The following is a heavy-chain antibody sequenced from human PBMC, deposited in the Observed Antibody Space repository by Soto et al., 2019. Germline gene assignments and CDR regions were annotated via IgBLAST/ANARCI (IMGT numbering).Heavy chain of an antibody. CDR2: IKDRDYGGTA. CDR3: TTNDY. Sequence: GSLRLSRVASGFNFSDAWMTWVRQAPGKGLEWVGRIKDRDYGGTADYAASVKGRFTMSRDDSTNMLFLQMNSLKSEDTAVYYCTTNDYWGQGTQVTVSS. J-gene: IGHJ4*02. CDR1: GFNFSDAW. V-gene: IGHV3-15*01.